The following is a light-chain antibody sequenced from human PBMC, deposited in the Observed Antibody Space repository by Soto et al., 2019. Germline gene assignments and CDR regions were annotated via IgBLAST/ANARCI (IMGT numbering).Light chain of an antibody. CDR3: QQTYRTPYT. J-gene: IGKJ2*01. CDR2: TSG. V-gene: IGKV1-39*01. CDR1: QRITTY. Sequence: IQMTQSPSSLSASVGDRVTITCRASQRITTYLNWYQQKPGEAPKLLISTSGTLQRGVPSRFSGSGSGTDFTLTITALRPDDFATYFCQQTYRTPYTFGQGTKLEIK.